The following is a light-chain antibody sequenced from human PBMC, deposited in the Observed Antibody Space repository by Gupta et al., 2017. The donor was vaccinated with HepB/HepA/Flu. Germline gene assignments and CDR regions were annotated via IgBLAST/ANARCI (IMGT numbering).Light chain of an antibody. CDR3: SSWRIGTTLVV. CDR1: SGDVGGFNS. J-gene: IGLJ2*01. V-gene: IGLV2-14*03. Sequence: HSGLSQPSSVSGSPGQSITISCTGSSGDVGGFNSVSWYQQYPGRAPKLLIYDVTNRHSGVSYRVSGSKSGNTASLTIAGLQAEDDADYYCSSWRIGTTLVVFGGGTKVTVL. CDR2: DVT.